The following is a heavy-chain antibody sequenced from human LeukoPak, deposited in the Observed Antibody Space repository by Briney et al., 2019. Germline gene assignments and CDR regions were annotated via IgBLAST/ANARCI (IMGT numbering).Heavy chain of an antibody. CDR3: ARDQEGFDY. CDR2: INPSGGST. Sequence: EASVKVSCKASGGTFSSYAISWVRQAPGQGLEWMGIINPSGGSTSYAQKFQGRVTMTRDTSTSTDYMELSSLRSEDTAVYYCARDQEGFDYWGQGTLVTVSS. V-gene: IGHV1-46*01. J-gene: IGHJ4*02. CDR1: GGTFSSYA.